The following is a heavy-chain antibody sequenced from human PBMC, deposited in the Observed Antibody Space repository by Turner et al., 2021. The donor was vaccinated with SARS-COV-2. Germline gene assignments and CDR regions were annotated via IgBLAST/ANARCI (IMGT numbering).Heavy chain of an antibody. CDR2: ISHDATTK. J-gene: IGHJ4*02. Sequence: QVQLVESGGGVVQPGRSLRLSCVASGFSFSNYAMDWLRRAPGKGLEWVAVISHDATTKHYAESVKGRFTISRDNSKNTLFLQMDSLRGEDTALFHCARCGGDCSSQGVVPDYWGQGTLVIVSS. CDR3: ARCGGDCSSQGVVPDY. CDR1: GFSFSNYA. D-gene: IGHD2-21*02. V-gene: IGHV3-30-3*01.